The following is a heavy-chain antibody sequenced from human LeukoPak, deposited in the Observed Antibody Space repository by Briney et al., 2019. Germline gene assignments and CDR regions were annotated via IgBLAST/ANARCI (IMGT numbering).Heavy chain of an antibody. J-gene: IGHJ4*02. CDR3: AKAGAVAPNEYYFDY. V-gene: IGHV3-9*01. CDR1: GFTFSSYA. CDR2: ISWNSGSI. D-gene: IGHD6-19*01. Sequence: GGSLRLSCAASGFTFSSYAMSWVRQAPGKGLEWVSGISWNSGSIGYADSVKGRFTISRDNAKNSLYLQMNSLRAEDTALYYCAKAGAVAPNEYYFDYWGQGTLVTVSS.